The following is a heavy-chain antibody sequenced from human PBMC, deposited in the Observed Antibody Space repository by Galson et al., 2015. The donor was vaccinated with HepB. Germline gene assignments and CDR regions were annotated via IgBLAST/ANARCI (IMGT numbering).Heavy chain of an antibody. CDR2: IIPILGIA. CDR1: GGTFSSYA. J-gene: IGHJ3*02. Sequence: SVKVSCKASGGTFSSYAISWVRQAPGQGLEWMGGIIPILGIANYAQKFQGRVTITADKSTSTAYMELSSLRSEDTAVYYCARVGFDSSGDEVSDAFDIWGQGTMVTVSS. V-gene: IGHV1-69*10. D-gene: IGHD3-22*01. CDR3: ARVGFDSSGDEVSDAFDI.